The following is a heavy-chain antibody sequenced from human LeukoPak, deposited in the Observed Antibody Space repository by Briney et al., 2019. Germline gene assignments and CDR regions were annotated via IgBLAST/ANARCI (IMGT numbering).Heavy chain of an antibody. CDR1: GGSISSSSYY. D-gene: IGHD3-10*01. Sequence: KPSETLSLTCTVSGGSISSSSYYWSWIRRPPGKGLEWIGYIYYSGSTNYNPSLKSRVTISVDTSKNQFSLKLSSVTAADTAVYYCARGSGFDAFDIWGQGTMVTVSS. CDR2: IYYSGST. CDR3: ARGSGFDAFDI. V-gene: IGHV4-61*01. J-gene: IGHJ3*02.